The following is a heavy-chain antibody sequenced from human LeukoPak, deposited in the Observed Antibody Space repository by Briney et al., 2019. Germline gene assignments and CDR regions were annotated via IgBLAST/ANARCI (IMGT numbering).Heavy chain of an antibody. V-gene: IGHV1-69*13. J-gene: IGHJ3*02. D-gene: IGHD4-17*01. CDR1: GGTFSSYA. CDR3: ALYGDYDDAFDI. CDR2: IIPIFGTA. Sequence: SVKVSCKASGGTFSSYAISWVRQAPGQGLEWMGGIIPIFGTANYAQQFQGRVTITADESTSTAYMELSSLRSEDAAAYYCALYGDYDDAFDIWGQGTMVTVSS.